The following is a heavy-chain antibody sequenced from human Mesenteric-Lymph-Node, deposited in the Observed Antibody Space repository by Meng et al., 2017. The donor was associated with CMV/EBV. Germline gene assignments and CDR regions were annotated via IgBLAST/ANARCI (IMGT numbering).Heavy chain of an antibody. J-gene: IGHJ4*02. CDR1: GFTFSSYA. Sequence: GGSLRLSCAASGFTFSSYAMHWVRQAPGKGLEYVSAISSNGGSTYYADSVKGRFTISRDNSKNTLYLQMGSPRAEDMAVYYCARGGEYSTSDYWGQGTLVTVSS. D-gene: IGHD6-6*01. CDR2: ISSNGGST. V-gene: IGHV3-64*02. CDR3: ARGGEYSTSDY.